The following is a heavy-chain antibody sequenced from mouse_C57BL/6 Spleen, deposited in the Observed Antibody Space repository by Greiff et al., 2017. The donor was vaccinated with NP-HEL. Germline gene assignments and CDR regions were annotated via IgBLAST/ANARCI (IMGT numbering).Heavy chain of an antibody. Sequence: EVQGVESGGGLVQPGGSMKLSCAASGFTFSDAWMDWVRQSPEKGLEWVAEIRNKANNHATYYAESVKGRFTISRDDSKSSVYLQMNSLRAEDTGIYYCTKLGRRGYAMDYWGQGTSVTVSS. V-gene: IGHV6-6*01. J-gene: IGHJ4*01. CDR1: GFTFSDAW. CDR3: TKLGRRGYAMDY. CDR2: IRNKANNHAT. D-gene: IGHD4-1*01.